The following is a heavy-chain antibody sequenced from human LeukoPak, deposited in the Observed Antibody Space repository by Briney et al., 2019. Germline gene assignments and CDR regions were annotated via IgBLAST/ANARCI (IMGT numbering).Heavy chain of an antibody. CDR3: ARDALYSNYVLGDFYYYYMDV. Sequence: GGSLRLSCAASGFTFSSYAMSWVRQAPGKGLEWVSAISGSGGSTYYADSVKGRFTISRDNAKNSLYLQMNSLRAEDTAVYYCARDALYSNYVLGDFYYYYMDVWGKGTTVTVSS. CDR2: ISGSGGST. D-gene: IGHD4-11*01. V-gene: IGHV3-23*01. J-gene: IGHJ6*03. CDR1: GFTFSSYA.